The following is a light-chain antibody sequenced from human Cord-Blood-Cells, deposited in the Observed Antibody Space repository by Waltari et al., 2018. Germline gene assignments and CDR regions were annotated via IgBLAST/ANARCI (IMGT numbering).Light chain of an antibody. V-gene: IGLV2-14*01. CDR3: SSYTSSSTWV. Sequence: QSALTQPASVSGSPGQSITISCSGPSSDVGGYNYVSWYQQHPGKAPKLTIYEVSNLPSGVSNRFSGSKSGNTASLTISGLQAEDEADYYCSSYTSSSTWVFGGGTKLTVL. CDR2: EVS. J-gene: IGLJ3*02. CDR1: SSDVGGYNY.